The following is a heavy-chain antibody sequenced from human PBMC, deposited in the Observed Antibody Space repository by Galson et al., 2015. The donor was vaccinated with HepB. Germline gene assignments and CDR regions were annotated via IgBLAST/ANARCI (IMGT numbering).Heavy chain of an antibody. D-gene: IGHD2-2*01. V-gene: IGHV1-8*01. J-gene: IGHJ6*03. CDR2: MNPNSGNT. Sequence: SVKVSCKASGYTFTSYDINWVRQATGQGLEWMGWMNPNSGNTGYAQKFQGRVTMTRNTSISTAYMELSSLRSEDTAVYYCAREPWGIYCSSTSCYKGYYYYYMDVWGKGTTVTVSS. CDR1: GYTFTSYD. CDR3: AREPWGIYCSSTSCYKGYYYYYMDV.